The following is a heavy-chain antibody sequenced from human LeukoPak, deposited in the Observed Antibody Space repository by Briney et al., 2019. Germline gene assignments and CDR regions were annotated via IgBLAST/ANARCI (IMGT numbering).Heavy chain of an antibody. V-gene: IGHV3-30*18. CDR2: ISYDRSNK. CDR3: AKLARYSTVNYYYGMDV. Sequence: GRSLRLSCAASGFTFSSYGMHWVRQAPGKGLEWVAVISYDRSNKYYADSVKGRFTISRDNSKNTLYLQMNSLRAEDTAVYYCAKLARYSTVNYYYGMDVWGQGTTVTVSS. CDR1: GFTFSSYG. D-gene: IGHD6-13*01. J-gene: IGHJ6*02.